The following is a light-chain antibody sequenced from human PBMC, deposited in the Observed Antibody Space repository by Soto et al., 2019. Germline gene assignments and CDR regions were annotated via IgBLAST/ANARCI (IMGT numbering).Light chain of an antibody. CDR2: EVS. CDR1: SSDVGGYNY. CDR3: RSYRSSSTG. J-gene: IGLJ2*01. Sequence: QSALTQPASVYGSPGQSITISCTGTSSDVGGYNYVSWYQQHPGKAPKLMIYEVSNRPSGVSNRFSGSKSGNTASLTISGLQAEHEADYYGRSYRSSSTGVGGGTKRTVL. V-gene: IGLV2-14*01.